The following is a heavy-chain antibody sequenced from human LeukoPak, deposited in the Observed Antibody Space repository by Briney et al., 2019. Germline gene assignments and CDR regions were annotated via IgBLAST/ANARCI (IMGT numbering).Heavy chain of an antibody. Sequence: GGSLRLSCAASGFTFSSYSMNWVRQAPGKGLEWVGRIKSKTDGGTTDYAAPVKGRFTISRDDSKNTLYLQMNSLKTEDTAVYYCTAPDYYDSSGPYYFDYWGQGTLVTVSS. CDR1: GFTFSSYS. J-gene: IGHJ4*02. CDR2: IKSKTDGGTT. V-gene: IGHV3-15*01. D-gene: IGHD3-22*01. CDR3: TAPDYYDSSGPYYFDY.